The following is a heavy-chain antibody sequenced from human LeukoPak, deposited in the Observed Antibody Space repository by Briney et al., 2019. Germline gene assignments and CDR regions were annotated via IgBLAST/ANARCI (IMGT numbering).Heavy chain of an antibody. CDR3: ARGTYYYDSSGLTGSFDY. CDR2: IIPILGIA. Sequence: SVKVSCKASGGTFSSYAIRWVRQAPGQGLEWMGRIIPILGIANYAQKFQGRVTITADKSTSTAYMERSSLRSEDTAVYYCARGTYYYDSSGLTGSFDYWGQGTLVTVSS. CDR1: GGTFSSYA. V-gene: IGHV1-69*04. J-gene: IGHJ4*02. D-gene: IGHD3-22*01.